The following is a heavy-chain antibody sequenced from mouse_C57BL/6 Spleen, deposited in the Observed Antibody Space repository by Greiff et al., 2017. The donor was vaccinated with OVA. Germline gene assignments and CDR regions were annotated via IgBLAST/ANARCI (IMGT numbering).Heavy chain of an antibody. D-gene: IGHD2-2*01. CDR3: ARGGGYDGYAMDY. CDR1: GFTFSDFG. CDR2: ISSGSSTI. J-gene: IGHJ4*01. Sequence: EVQVVESGGGLVKPGGSLKLSCAASGFTFSDFGIHWVRQAPEKGLEWVVYISSGSSTIYYADTVKGRFTISRDNAKNTLFLQMTSLRSEDTAMYYCARGGGYDGYAMDYWGQGTSVTVSS. V-gene: IGHV5-17*01.